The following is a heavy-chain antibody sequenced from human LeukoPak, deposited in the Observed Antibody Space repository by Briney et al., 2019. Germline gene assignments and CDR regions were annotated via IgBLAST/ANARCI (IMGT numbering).Heavy chain of an antibody. D-gene: IGHD3-3*01. V-gene: IGHV4-31*03. CDR3: ARTLRFLGWFDY. CDR1: GGSISSGGYY. J-gene: IGHJ4*02. Sequence: PSETLSLTCTVSGGSISSGGYYWSWIRQHPGKSLEWIGYIYYSGSTYYNPSLKSRVTISVDTSKNQFSLKLSSVTAADTAVYYCARTLRFLGWFDYWGQGTLVTVSS. CDR2: IYYSGST.